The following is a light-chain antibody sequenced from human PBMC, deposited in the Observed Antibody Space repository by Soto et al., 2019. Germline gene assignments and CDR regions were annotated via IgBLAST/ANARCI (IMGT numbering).Light chain of an antibody. CDR3: QQYGSSPPYT. CDR1: QSVSSSY. V-gene: IGKV3-20*01. CDR2: GAF. J-gene: IGKJ2*01. Sequence: EIVLTQSTGTLSLSPGERATLSCRASQSVSSSYLAWYQQKPGQAPRLLIYGAFSRATGISDRFSGSGSGTDFTLTISRLEPEDFAVYDCQQYGSSPPYTFGQGTKLEIQ.